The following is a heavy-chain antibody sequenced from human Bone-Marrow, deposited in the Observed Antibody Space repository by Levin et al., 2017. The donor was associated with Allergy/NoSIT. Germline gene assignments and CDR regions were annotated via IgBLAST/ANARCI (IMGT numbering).Heavy chain of an antibody. CDR2: ISYDGSNK. J-gene: IGHJ4*02. Sequence: PGGSLRLSCAASGFTFSSYAMHWVRQAPGKGLEWVAVISYDGSNKYYADSVKGRFTISRDNSKNTLYLQMNSLRAEDTAVYYCARVFGRYSSSWYSPHDFDYWGQGTLVTVSS. CDR3: ARVFGRYSSSWYSPHDFDY. D-gene: IGHD6-13*01. V-gene: IGHV3-30-3*01. CDR1: GFTFSSYA.